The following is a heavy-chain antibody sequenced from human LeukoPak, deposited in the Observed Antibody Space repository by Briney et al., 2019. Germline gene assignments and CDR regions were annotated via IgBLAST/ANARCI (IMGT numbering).Heavy chain of an antibody. CDR3: ARQTNWNSIDY. V-gene: IGHV5-51*01. CDR2: IYPDDSDT. Sequence: GESLKISCKGSGYSFATYWIGWVRQMPGKGLEWMGIIYPDDSDTRYSPSFQGQVTISADKSTSTAYLQWNSLQASDTAIFYCARQTNWNSIDYWGQGTSVTVSS. D-gene: IGHD1-7*01. CDR1: GYSFATYW. J-gene: IGHJ4*01.